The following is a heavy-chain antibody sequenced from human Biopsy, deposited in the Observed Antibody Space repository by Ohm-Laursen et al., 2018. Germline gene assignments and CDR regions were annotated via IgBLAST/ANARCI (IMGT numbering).Heavy chain of an antibody. Sequence: SDTLSLTCAVSGDSISSYYWSWIRQPSGKGLQWIGYVYYTGSTDYNPSLQSRVTISVDTSKNHFSLRLRSVTPADTAIYYCARDRGYYSDRTVPGYFDLWGRGSPVTVPS. CDR3: ARDRGYYSDRTVPGYFDL. D-gene: IGHD3-22*01. CDR1: GDSISSYY. V-gene: IGHV4-59*01. J-gene: IGHJ2*01. CDR2: VYYTGST.